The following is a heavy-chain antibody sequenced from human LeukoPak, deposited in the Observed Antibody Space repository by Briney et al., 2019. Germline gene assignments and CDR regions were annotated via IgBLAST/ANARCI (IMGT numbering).Heavy chain of an antibody. CDR3: ARSGEDIVVVPAARRRGYFDY. D-gene: IGHD2-2*01. CDR1: GFAFNAYS. CDR2: IWYDGSNK. V-gene: IGHV3-33*08. J-gene: IGHJ4*02. Sequence: GGSLRLSCVASGFAFNAYSMNWARQAPGKGLEWVAVIWYDGSNKYYAESVKGRFTISRDNSKNTLYLQMNSLRAEDTAVYYCARSGEDIVVVPAARRRGYFDYWGQGALVTVSS.